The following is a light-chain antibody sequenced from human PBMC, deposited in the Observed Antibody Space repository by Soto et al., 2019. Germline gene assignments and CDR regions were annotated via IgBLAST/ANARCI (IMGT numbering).Light chain of an antibody. Sequence: EIVLTQSPGTLSFSPGERATLTCRASQSVSSSYLAWFQQKPGQAPRLLIYGASSRATGIPDRFSGSGSGTDFTLTISRLEHEHFAVYYCQQYGNAPFTFGHGTKVDIK. J-gene: IGKJ3*01. CDR3: QQYGNAPFT. V-gene: IGKV3-20*01. CDR2: GAS. CDR1: QSVSSSY.